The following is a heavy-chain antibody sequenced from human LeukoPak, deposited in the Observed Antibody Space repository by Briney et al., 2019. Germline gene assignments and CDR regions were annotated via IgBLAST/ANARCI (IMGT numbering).Heavy chain of an antibody. J-gene: IGHJ4*02. CDR2: IIPIFGTA. V-gene: IGHV1-69*13. CDR1: GGTFISYA. CDR3: ARAQYYDFWSGYDY. Sequence: SVKVSCKASGGTFISYAISWVRQAPGQGLEWMGGIIPIFGTAHYAQKFQGRVTITADESTSTAYMELSSLSSEDTAVYDCARAQYYDFWSGYDYWGQGTLVTVSS. D-gene: IGHD3-3*01.